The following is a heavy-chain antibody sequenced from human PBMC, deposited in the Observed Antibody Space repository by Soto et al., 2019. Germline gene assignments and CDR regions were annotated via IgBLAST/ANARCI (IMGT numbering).Heavy chain of an antibody. Sequence: SETLSLTCTVSGGSISSYYWTWIRQPPGTGLEWIGEINHSGSTNYNPSLKSRVTISVDKPKNQFSLKLSSVTAADTAVYYCARVAPRLTMVRGVIYWFDPWGQGTQVT. CDR3: ARVAPRLTMVRGVIYWFDP. V-gene: IGHV4-34*01. CDR1: GGSISSYY. J-gene: IGHJ5*02. D-gene: IGHD3-10*01. CDR2: INHSGST.